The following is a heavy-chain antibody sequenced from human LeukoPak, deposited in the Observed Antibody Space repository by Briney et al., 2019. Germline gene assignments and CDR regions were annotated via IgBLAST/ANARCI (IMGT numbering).Heavy chain of an antibody. J-gene: IGHJ4*02. CDR1: GGSISDFY. Sequence: SETLSLTCSVSGGSISDFYWSWIRQPAGKGLEWIGRIYSSGNTNYNPSLKSRVTMSLDASKNLFSLKVNSLTAADTAVYYCARNSGDFWGQGTLVTVSS. V-gene: IGHV4-4*07. CDR2: IYSSGNT. CDR3: ARNSGDF. D-gene: IGHD4-23*01.